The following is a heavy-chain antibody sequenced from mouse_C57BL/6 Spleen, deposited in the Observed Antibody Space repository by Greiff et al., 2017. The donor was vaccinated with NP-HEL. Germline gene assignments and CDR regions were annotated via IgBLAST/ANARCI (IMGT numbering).Heavy chain of an antibody. D-gene: IGHD2-5*01. CDR1: GYTFTSYW. CDR3: ARGAYYSNYVDY. CDR2: IHPNSGST. J-gene: IGHJ4*01. V-gene: IGHV1-64*01. Sequence: VQLQQPGAELVKPGASVKLSCKASGYTFTSYWMHWVKQRPGQGLEWIGMIHPNSGSTNYNEKFKSKATLTVDKSSSTAYMQLSSLTSEDSAVYYCARGAYYSNYVDYWGQGTSVTVSS.